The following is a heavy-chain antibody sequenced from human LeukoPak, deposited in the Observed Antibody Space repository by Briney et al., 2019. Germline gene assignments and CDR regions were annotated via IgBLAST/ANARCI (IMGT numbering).Heavy chain of an antibody. Sequence: SETLSLTCTVSGASIGSYFWSWIRQPPGKGLEWIGYIYYGGGTNYNPSFESRITISVDTSKNRISLNLTSVTASDTAIYYCARERGDYDSDNWFDSWGQGTLVTVSS. V-gene: IGHV4-59*01. CDR2: IYYGGGT. D-gene: IGHD4-17*01. J-gene: IGHJ5*01. CDR1: GASIGSYF. CDR3: ARERGDYDSDNWFDS.